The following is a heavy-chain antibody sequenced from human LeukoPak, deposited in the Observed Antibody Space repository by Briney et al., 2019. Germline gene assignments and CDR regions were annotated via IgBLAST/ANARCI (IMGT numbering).Heavy chain of an antibody. Sequence: WGSLRLSCAASGFTFSSYWMHWVRQAPGKGLVWVSRIYTDGSGTSYADSVKGRFTISRDNAMSTLYLQMNSLRAEDTAVYYCARAPGGRDFDYWGQGTLVTVSS. CDR2: IYTDGSGT. V-gene: IGHV3-74*01. CDR3: ARAPGGRDFDY. D-gene: IGHD2-15*01. CDR1: GFTFSSYW. J-gene: IGHJ4*02.